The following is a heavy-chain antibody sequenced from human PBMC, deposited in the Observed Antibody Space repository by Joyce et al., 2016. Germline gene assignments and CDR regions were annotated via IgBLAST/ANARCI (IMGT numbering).Heavy chain of an antibody. CDR3: ARRPYNVHTPLGSDWYFDL. Sequence: TCGVSGLSFDLHSFWGWIRQPPGKGLEWIGNVYLHGIIHYSPSLKSRVTISMDTSKNQFSLNLNSLTAADTAVYFCARRPYNVHTPLGSDWYFDLWGRGTLVTVSS. V-gene: IGHV4-38-2*01. CDR2: VYLHGII. CDR1: GLSFDLHSF. J-gene: IGHJ2*01. D-gene: IGHD5-18*01.